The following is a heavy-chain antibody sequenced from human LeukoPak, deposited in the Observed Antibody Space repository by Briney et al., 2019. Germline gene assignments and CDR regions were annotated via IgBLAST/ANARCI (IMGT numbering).Heavy chain of an antibody. J-gene: IGHJ5*02. V-gene: IGHV1-2*06. D-gene: IGHD5-12*01. CDR1: GYTFTGYY. Sequence: ASVKVSCKAFGYTFTGYYMHWVRQAPGQGLEWMGRINPNSGGTNYAQKFQGRLTMTRDTSISTAYMELSRLRSDDTAVYYCARGSRGDPRVDWFDPWGQGTLVTVSS. CDR2: INPNSGGT. CDR3: ARGSRGDPRVDWFDP.